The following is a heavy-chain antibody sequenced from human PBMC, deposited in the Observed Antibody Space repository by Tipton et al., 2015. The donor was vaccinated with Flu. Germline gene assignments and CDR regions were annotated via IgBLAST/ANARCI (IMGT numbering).Heavy chain of an antibody. D-gene: IGHD1-26*01. CDR3: ATLGATAPYYYYYYRDV. V-gene: IGHV1-18*04. Sequence: QLVQSGAEVKKPGASVKVSCKASGYTFTSYGISWVRQAPGQGLEWMGWISAYNGNTNYAQKLQGRVTMTTDTSTSTAYMELRSLRSDDTAVYYCATLGATAPYYYYYYRDVWGKGTTVTVSS. CDR1: GYTFTSYG. J-gene: IGHJ6*03. CDR2: ISAYNGNT.